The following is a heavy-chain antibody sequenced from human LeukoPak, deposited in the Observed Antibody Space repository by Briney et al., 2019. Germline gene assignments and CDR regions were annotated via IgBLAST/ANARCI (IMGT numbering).Heavy chain of an antibody. J-gene: IGHJ3*02. D-gene: IGHD5-18*01. CDR2: IYHSGST. CDR1: GGSISSSNW. Sequence: SGTLSLTCAVSGGSISSSNWWSWVRQPPGKGLEWIGEIYHSGSTYYNPSLKSRVTISADTSKNQFSLKLSSVTAADTAVYYCASRRYSLDAFDIWGQGTMVTVSS. CDR3: ASRRYSLDAFDI. V-gene: IGHV4-4*02.